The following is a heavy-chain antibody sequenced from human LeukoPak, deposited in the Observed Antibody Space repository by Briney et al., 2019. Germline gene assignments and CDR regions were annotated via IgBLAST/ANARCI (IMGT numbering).Heavy chain of an antibody. D-gene: IGHD3-10*02. CDR3: ARVHQLLSSGGWFDP. CDR1: GFTSSTYG. J-gene: IGHJ5*02. CDR2: IKQDGSEK. Sequence: GGSLRLSCAASGFTSSTYGMHWVRQAPGKGLEWVANIKQDGSEKYYVDSVKGRFTISRDNAKNSLYLQMNSLRAEDTAVYYCARVHQLLSSGGWFDPWGQGTLVTVSS. V-gene: IGHV3-7*01.